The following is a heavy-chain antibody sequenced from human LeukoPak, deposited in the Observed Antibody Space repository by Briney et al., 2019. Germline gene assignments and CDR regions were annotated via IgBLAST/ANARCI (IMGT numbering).Heavy chain of an antibody. V-gene: IGHV3-23*01. J-gene: IGHJ5*02. CDR2: ISGSGGST. CDR1: GFTFSSYA. Sequence: GGSLRLSCAASGFTFSSYAMSWVRQAPGKGLEWVSAISGSGGSTYYADSVKGRFTISRDNSKNTLYLQMNSLRAKDTAVYYCAKNPIVPAAIRVWFDPWGQGTLVTVSS. D-gene: IGHD2-2*01. CDR3: AKNPIVPAAIRVWFDP.